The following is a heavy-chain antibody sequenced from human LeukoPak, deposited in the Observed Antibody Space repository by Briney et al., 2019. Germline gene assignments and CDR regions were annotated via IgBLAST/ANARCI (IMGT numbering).Heavy chain of an antibody. Sequence: SETLSLTCTVSGGSISSYYWSWIRQPPGKGLEWIGYIYYSGSTNYNPSLKSRVTISVDTSKNQFSLKLSSVTAADTAVYYCARPDYGDYLRTYYFDSWGQGILVTVSS. CDR2: IYYSGST. V-gene: IGHV4-59*08. CDR1: GGSISSYY. J-gene: IGHJ4*02. CDR3: ARPDYGDYLRTYYFDS. D-gene: IGHD4-17*01.